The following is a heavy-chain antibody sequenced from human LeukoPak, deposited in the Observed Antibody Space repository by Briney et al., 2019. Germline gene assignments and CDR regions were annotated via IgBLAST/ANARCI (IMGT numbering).Heavy chain of an antibody. D-gene: IGHD3-9*01. CDR1: GFIFSNYA. CDR2: IGGRDSGT. V-gene: IGHV3-23*01. CDR3: AKWGDYGILTGYYDSDY. Sequence: PGASLRLSCAASGFIFSNYAMSWVRQAPGKGLEWVSAIGGRDSGTYYADSVRGRFTVSRDDPKNTLYLQMNTLRAEDTAVYYCAKWGDYGILTGYYDSDYWGQGTLVTVSS. J-gene: IGHJ4*02.